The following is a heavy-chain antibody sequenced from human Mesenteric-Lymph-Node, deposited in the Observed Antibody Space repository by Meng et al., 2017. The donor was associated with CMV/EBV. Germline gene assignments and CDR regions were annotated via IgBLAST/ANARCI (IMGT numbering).Heavy chain of an antibody. CDR2: INPNSGGT. Sequence: ASVKVSCKASGYTFTGYYMHWVRQAPGQGLEWMGWINPNSGGTNYAQKFQGRVTMTRDTSISTAYMDLSRLRSDDTAVYYCVREGYYCSSTNCYKSFDYWGQGTLVTVSS. CDR1: GYTFTGYY. V-gene: IGHV1-2*02. D-gene: IGHD2-2*02. CDR3: VREGYYCSSTNCYKSFDY. J-gene: IGHJ4*02.